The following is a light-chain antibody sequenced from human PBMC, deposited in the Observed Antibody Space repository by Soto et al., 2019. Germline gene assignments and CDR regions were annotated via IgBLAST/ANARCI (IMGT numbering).Light chain of an antibody. CDR1: QFVSSN. CDR3: QQYHNWPPIT. J-gene: IGKJ5*01. V-gene: IGKV3D-15*01. CDR2: GAS. Sequence: EIVLTQSPGTLSLSAGARATLSCRSSQFVSSNLAWYQQKPGQAPRLLIYGASTRATGIPARFSGSGSGTEFTLTISNLQSEDFAVYFCQQYHNWPPITFGQGTRLEIK.